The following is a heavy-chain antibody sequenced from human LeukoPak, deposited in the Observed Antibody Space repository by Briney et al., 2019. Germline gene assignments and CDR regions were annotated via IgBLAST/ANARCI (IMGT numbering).Heavy chain of an antibody. CDR2: IYTSGST. V-gene: IGHV4-61*09. D-gene: IGHD1-26*01. Sequence: SQTLSLTCTVSGGSISSGGYYWSWIRQPPGKGLEWIGYIYTSGSTNYNPSLKSRVTISVDTSKNQFSLKLSSVTAADTAVYYCARHVIVGATYFDYWGQGTLVTVSS. CDR1: GGSISSGGYY. CDR3: ARHVIVGATYFDY. J-gene: IGHJ4*02.